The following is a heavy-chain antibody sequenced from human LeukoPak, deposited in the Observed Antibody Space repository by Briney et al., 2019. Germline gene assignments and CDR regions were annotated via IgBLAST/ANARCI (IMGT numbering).Heavy chain of an antibody. Sequence: PGRSLRLSCAASGFTINTNGMHWVRQAPGKGLVWVSRINGDGSSTSYADSVKGRFTISRDNAKNMLYLQMNSLRADDTAVYYCGRVFGVVARAFDIWGQGTMVTVSS. CDR3: GRVFGVVARAFDI. J-gene: IGHJ3*02. V-gene: IGHV3-74*01. D-gene: IGHD2-15*01. CDR1: GFTINTNG. CDR2: INGDGSST.